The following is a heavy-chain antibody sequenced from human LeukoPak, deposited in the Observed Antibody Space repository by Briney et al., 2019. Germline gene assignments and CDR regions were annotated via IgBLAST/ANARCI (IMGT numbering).Heavy chain of an antibody. V-gene: IGHV1-18*01. CDR2: ISAYNGNT. D-gene: IGHD3-22*01. J-gene: IGHJ4*02. Sequence: VSVKVSCKASGYTFTSYGISWVRQAPGQGLEWMGWISAYNGNTNYAQKLQGRVTMTTDTSTSTAYMELRSLRSDDTAVYYCARAFSPTYYYDSSGYYLDYWGQGTLVTVSS. CDR1: GYTFTSYG. CDR3: ARAFSPTYYYDSSGYYLDY.